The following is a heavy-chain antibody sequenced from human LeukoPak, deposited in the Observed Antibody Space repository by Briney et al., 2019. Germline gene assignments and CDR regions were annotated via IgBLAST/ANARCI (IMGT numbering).Heavy chain of an antibody. Sequence: ASVKVSCKASGYTFTSYDINWVRQATGQGLEWMGWMNPNSGNTGYAQKFQGRVTITRNTSISTAYMELSSLRSEDTAVYFCAKDERYDSSGYPFDYWGQGTLVTVSS. D-gene: IGHD3-22*01. CDR1: GYTFTSYD. V-gene: IGHV1-8*03. CDR2: MNPNSGNT. CDR3: AKDERYDSSGYPFDY. J-gene: IGHJ4*02.